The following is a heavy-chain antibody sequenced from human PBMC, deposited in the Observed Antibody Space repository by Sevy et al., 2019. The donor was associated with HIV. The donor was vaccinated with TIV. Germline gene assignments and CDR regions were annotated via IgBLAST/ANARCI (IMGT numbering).Heavy chain of an antibody. V-gene: IGHV3-30*02. J-gene: IGHJ4*02. CDR3: AKEYSYGYFFDY. D-gene: IGHD5-18*01. CDR2: IRYDGNNK. CDR1: GFTFSSYG. Sequence: GGSLRLSCAASGFTFSSYGMHWVRQAPGKGLEWVAFIRYDGNNKYYADSVKGRFTISRDNSKNTLYLQMNSLRAEHTAVYYCAKEYSYGYFFDYWGQGTLVTVSS.